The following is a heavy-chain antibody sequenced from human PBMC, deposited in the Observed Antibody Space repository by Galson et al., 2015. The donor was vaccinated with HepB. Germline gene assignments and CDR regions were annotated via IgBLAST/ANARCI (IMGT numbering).Heavy chain of an antibody. CDR2: IRSKANSYAT. V-gene: IGHV3-73*01. Sequence: SLRLSCAASGFTFSGSAMHWVRQASGKGLEWVGRIRSKANSYATACAASVKGRFTISRDDSKNTAYLQMNSLKTEDTAVYYCTRPAAGGSYYGYWGQGTLVTVSS. J-gene: IGHJ4*02. D-gene: IGHD1-26*01. CDR3: TRPAAGGSYYGY. CDR1: GFTFSGSA.